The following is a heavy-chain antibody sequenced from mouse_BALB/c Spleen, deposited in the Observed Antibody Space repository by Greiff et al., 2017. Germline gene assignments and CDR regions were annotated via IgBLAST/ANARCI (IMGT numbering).Heavy chain of an antibody. J-gene: IGHJ2*01. V-gene: IGHV14-1*02. CDR1: GFNIKDYY. CDR2: IDPENGNT. CDR3: ARRNYFDY. Sequence: EVMLVESGAELVRPGALVKLSCKASGFNIKDYYMHWVKQRPEQGLEWIGWIDPENGNTIYDPKFQGKASITADTSSNTAYLQLSSLTSEDTAVYYCARRNYFDYWGQGTTLTVSS.